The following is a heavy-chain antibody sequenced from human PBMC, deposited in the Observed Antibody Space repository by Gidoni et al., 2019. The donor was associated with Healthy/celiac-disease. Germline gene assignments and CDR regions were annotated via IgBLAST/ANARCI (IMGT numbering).Heavy chain of an antibody. J-gene: IGHJ6*02. CDR2: IIPSFGTA. CDR3: AFQDDFWSGYLGGYYYGMDV. Sequence: QVQLVQSGAEVKKPGSSVKVSCKASGGTFSSYAISWVRQAPGQGLEWMGGIIPSFGTANYAKKFQGRVTITADESTSTAYMELSSLRSEDTAVYYCAFQDDFWSGYLGGYYYGMDVWGQGTTVTVSS. V-gene: IGHV1-69*01. CDR1: GGTFSSYA. D-gene: IGHD3-3*01.